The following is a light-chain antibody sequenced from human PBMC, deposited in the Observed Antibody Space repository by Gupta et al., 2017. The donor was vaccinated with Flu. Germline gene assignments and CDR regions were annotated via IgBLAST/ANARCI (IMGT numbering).Light chain of an antibody. J-gene: IGKJ2*01. CDR3: QQHSSRPMYI. V-gene: IGKV3-11*01. CDR1: QRIRNY. CDR2: DAS. Sequence: ATLSLSPGERATHSCRASQRIRNYVGWYKQKPSQAPRLLMYDASHRYAGISDRFNGSGFGKDLTLTISNREQEDFAGYYCQQHSSRPMYIFGQGTELEIK.